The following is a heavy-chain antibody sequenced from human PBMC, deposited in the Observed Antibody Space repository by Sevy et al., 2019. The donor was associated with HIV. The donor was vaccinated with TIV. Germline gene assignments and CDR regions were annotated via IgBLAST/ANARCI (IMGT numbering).Heavy chain of an antibody. V-gene: IGHV1-46*03. CDR3: ARDATVAQTYYYYYGMDV. Sequence: ASVKVSCKASGYTFTSYYMHWVRQAPGQWLEWMGIISPSGGSTSYAQKFQGRVTMTRDTSTSTVYMELSSLRSEDTAVYYCARDATVAQTYYYYYGMDVWGQGTTVTVSS. CDR1: GYTFTSYY. J-gene: IGHJ6*02. CDR2: ISPSGGST. D-gene: IGHD2-15*01.